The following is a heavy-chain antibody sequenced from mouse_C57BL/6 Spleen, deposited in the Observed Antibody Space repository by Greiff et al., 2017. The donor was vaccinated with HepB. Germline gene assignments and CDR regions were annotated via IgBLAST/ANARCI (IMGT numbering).Heavy chain of an antibody. V-gene: IGHV5-17*01. Sequence: EVQVVESGGGLVKPGGSLKLSCAASGFTFSDYGMHWVRQAPEKGLEWVAYISSGSSTIYYADTVKGRFTISRDNAKNTLFLQMTSLRSEDTAMYYCARRGDYGPYYYAMDYWGQGTSVTVSS. CDR1: GFTFSDYG. CDR2: ISSGSSTI. J-gene: IGHJ4*01. D-gene: IGHD2-4*01. CDR3: ARRGDYGPYYYAMDY.